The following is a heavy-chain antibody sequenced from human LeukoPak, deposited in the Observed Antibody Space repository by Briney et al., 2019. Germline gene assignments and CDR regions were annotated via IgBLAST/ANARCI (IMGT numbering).Heavy chain of an antibody. CDR1: GFTFSSYA. J-gene: IGHJ5*02. Sequence: GGSLRLSCAASGFTFSSYAMSWVRQAPGKGLEWVSAISGSGGSTYYADSVKGRFTISRDNSKNTLYLQMNSLRAEDTAVYYCARGSCIAAAGLNWFDPWGQGTLVTVSS. CDR3: ARGSCIAAAGLNWFDP. D-gene: IGHD6-13*01. CDR2: ISGSGGST. V-gene: IGHV3-23*01.